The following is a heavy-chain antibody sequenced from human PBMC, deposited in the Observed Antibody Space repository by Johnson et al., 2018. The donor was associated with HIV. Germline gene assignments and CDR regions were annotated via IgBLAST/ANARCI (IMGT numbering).Heavy chain of an antibody. Sequence: QVQLVESGGGFVQPGGSLRLSCAASGFTFSSYGMHWVRQAPGKGLEWVAFIRYDGSNKYYADSVKGRFTISRDNSKNTLYLQMNSLRAEDTAVYYCAKDRPLYVLHLFGAFDVWGQGTVVTVSS. CDR1: GFTFSSYG. D-gene: IGHD2-15*01. V-gene: IGHV3-30*02. CDR3: AKDRPLYVLHLFGAFDV. CDR2: IRYDGSNK. J-gene: IGHJ3*01.